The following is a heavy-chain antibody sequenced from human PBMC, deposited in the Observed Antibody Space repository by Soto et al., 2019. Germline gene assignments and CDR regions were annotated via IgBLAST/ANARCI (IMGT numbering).Heavy chain of an antibody. CDR1: GFTFSNSW. CDR3: ASFSPFIVGAPFYY. J-gene: IGHJ4*02. Sequence: PGGSLRLSCAASGFTFSNSWMSWVRQAPGKGLEWIGYIYYSGSTNYNPSLKSRVTISVDTSKNQFSLKLSSVTAADTAVYYCASFSPFIVGAPFYYWGQGTLVTLSS. V-gene: IGHV4-59*01. D-gene: IGHD1-26*01. CDR2: IYYSGST.